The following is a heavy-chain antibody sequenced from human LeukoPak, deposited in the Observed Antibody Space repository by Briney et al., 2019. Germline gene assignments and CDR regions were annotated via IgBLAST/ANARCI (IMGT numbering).Heavy chain of an antibody. J-gene: IGHJ2*01. CDR1: GFTLSDYY. D-gene: IGHD2/OR15-2a*01. V-gene: IGHV3-11*04. Sequence: PGGSLRLSCAASGFTLSDYYMSWIRQTPGKGLEWISYMSSTANTIDYGASVKGRFTVSRDSAKNSLFLQMDSLRAEDTGVYFCARSSDYFTYFGLWGRGSLVTVSS. CDR2: MSSTANTI. CDR3: ARSSDYFTYFGL.